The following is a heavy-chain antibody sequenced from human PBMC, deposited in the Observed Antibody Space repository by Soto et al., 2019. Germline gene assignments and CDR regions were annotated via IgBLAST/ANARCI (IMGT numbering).Heavy chain of an antibody. D-gene: IGHD2-15*01. V-gene: IGHV3-33*08. CDR2: IRYGGSNT. J-gene: IGHJ3*02. Sequence: HPGGSLRLSCAASGFTFSNYAMNWVRQAPGKGLEWVSAIRYGGSNTYYADSVKGRFSISRDNSKNTLYLQMNSLRAEDTAVYYCARPGGSRGGMGAFDIWGQGTMVTVSS. CDR3: ARPGGSRGGMGAFDI. CDR1: GFTFSNYA.